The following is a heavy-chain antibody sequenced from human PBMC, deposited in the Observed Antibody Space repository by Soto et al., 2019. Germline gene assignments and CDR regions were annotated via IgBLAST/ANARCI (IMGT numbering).Heavy chain of an antibody. V-gene: IGHV4-39*01. CDR1: GASISSSNYY. Sequence: SETLSLTCTVSGASISSSNYYWGWIRQPPGKGMEWIGSIYYSGTTYNNPSLKSRVTISVDTSKNQFSLKLSSVTAADTAVYYCARRLYYDSSGFEGGGMDVWGQGTTVTVSS. CDR3: ARRLYYDSSGFEGGGMDV. CDR2: IYYSGTT. J-gene: IGHJ6*02. D-gene: IGHD3-22*01.